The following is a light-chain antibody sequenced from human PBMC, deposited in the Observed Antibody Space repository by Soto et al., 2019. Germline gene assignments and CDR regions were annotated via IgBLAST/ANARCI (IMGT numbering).Light chain of an antibody. J-gene: IGKJ1*01. V-gene: IGKV3-20*01. CDR2: GAS. CDR1: QSVRSS. Sequence: EIVMMQSACTLSVSPGERATLFWRASQSVRSSLAWYQQKPGQAPRLFIYGASSRATGIPDRFSGSGSGADFTLTISRLETGDFAVYYCQQYGYSSWTFGQGTKVDIK. CDR3: QQYGYSSWT.